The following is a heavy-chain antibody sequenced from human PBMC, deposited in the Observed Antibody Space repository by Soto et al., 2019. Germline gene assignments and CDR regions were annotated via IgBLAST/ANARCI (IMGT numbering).Heavy chain of an antibody. J-gene: IGHJ3*01. D-gene: IGHD3-9*01. CDR1: GFTFSSYA. CDR2: ISGSGGST. V-gene: IGHV3-23*01. CDR3: AENYDILTGYYRA. Sequence: EVQLLESGGGLVQPGGSLRLSCAASGFTFSSYAMSWVRQAPGKGLEWVSAISGSGGSTYYADSVKGRFTISRDNSKNTLYLKMNRLRAEDTAVYYCAENYDILTGYYRAWGQGTMVTVSS.